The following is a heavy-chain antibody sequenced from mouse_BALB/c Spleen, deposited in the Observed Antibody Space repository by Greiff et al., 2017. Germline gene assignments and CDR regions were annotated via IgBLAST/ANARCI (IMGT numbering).Heavy chain of an antibody. CDR2: ISSGGGST. D-gene: IGHD1-1*01. J-gene: IGHJ2*01. V-gene: IGHV5-12-1*01. CDR1: GFAFSSYD. CDR3: ARVDYGSSYYFDY. Sequence: VQLKESGGGLVKPGGSLKLSCAASGFAFSSYDMSWVRQTPEKRLEWVAYISSGGGSTYYPDTVKGRFTISRDNAKNTLYLQMSSLKSEDTAMYYCARVDYGSSYYFDYWGQGTTLTVSS.